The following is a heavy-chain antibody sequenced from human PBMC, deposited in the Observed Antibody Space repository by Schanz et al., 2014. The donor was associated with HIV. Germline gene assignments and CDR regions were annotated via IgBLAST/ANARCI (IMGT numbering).Heavy chain of an antibody. V-gene: IGHV3-23*01. D-gene: IGHD3-22*01. CDR3: VKPEYDSRGNSQSYFDY. CDR2: ISESGGRT. J-gene: IGHJ4*02. CDR1: GFTFSNYA. Sequence: EVQLLESGGGLVQPGGSLRLSCAASGFTFSNYAMSWVRQAPGKGLEWVSSISESGGRTYYADSVNGRFTISRDNSKNTLYLEMTTLRTEDTAVYYCVKPEYDSRGNSQSYFDYWGQGTLVTVSS.